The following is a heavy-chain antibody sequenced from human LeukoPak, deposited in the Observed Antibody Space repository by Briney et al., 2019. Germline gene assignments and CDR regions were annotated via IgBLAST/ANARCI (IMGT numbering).Heavy chain of an antibody. CDR3: AKEGRRYFDY. Sequence: GGALRLSCAATGFTFSRYGMHWVRQAPGKGLEWVAQISYDGSNKHYGDSVKGRFTIARDNSKNTLFLQMNSLRGEDTAVYYCAKEGRRYFDYWGQGNLVTVST. CDR2: ISYDGSNK. V-gene: IGHV3-30*18. J-gene: IGHJ4*02. CDR1: GFTFSRYG.